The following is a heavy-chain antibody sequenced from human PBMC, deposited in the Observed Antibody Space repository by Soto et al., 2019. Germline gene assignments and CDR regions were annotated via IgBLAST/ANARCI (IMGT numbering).Heavy chain of an antibody. D-gene: IGHD3-22*01. Sequence: QAHLVESGGGVVQPGRSLTLSCAASGFTFRSYGLHWVRQAPGEGLQWVTVISSDGSHKYYIDSVKGRFTISRDNSKNTLYLQMNSLRVEDTAVYYCARDGHLDSSGHYYFCDTWGQGALVTVSS. V-gene: IGHV3-30*03. J-gene: IGHJ5*02. CDR2: ISSDGSHK. CDR3: ARDGHLDSSGHYYFCDT. CDR1: GFTFRSYG.